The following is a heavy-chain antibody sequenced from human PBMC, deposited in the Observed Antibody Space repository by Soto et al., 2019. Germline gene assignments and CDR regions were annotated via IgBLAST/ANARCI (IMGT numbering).Heavy chain of an antibody. Sequence: QVTLQESGPVLVKPTEPLTLTCTVSGFSLSNARMGVTWIRQPPGRALEWLAHIFSSDEKSYITSWESRLTISKDTSKSQVVLIMTNMDPVDTATYYCARIVRYFGELETYNWFDPWGQGTLVTVSS. CDR2: IFSSDEK. D-gene: IGHD3-10*01. CDR3: ARIVRYFGELETYNWFDP. V-gene: IGHV2-26*01. J-gene: IGHJ5*02. CDR1: GFSLSNARMG.